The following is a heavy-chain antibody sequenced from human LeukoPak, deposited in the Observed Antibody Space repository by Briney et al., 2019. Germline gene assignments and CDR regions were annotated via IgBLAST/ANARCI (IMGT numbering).Heavy chain of an antibody. CDR2: IHSGGST. D-gene: IGHD1-26*01. V-gene: IGHV3-53*01. CDR1: GFTVSNNY. J-gene: IGHJ3*02. Sequence: PGGSLRLSCAVSGFTVSNNYMSWVRQAPGKGLEWVSTIHSGGSTHFADSVKGRFTISRDNSKNTLYLQMNSLRAEDTAVYYCAKDWEYDAFENWGQGTMVTVSS. CDR3: AKDWEYDAFEN.